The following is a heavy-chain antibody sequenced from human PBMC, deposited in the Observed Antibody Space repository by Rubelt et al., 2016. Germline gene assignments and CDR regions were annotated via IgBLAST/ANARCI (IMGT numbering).Heavy chain of an antibody. J-gene: IGHJ4*02. D-gene: IGHD3-16*02. CDR2: ISGSGGST. CDR1: GFTFSSYA. Sequence: EVQLVESGGGLVKPGGSLRLSCAASGFTFSSYAMSWVRQAPGKGLEWVSAISGSGGSTYYADSVKGRFTISRDNSKNTLYLQMNSLRAEDTAVYYCAKGVDYVWGSYRRAFDYWGQGTLVTVSS. CDR3: AKGVDYVWGSYRRAFDY. V-gene: IGHV3-23*04.